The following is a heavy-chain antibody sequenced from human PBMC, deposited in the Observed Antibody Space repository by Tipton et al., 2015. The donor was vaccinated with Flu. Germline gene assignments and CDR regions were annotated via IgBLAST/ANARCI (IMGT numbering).Heavy chain of an antibody. J-gene: IGHJ4*02. CDR2: INHSGST. Sequence: TLSLTCAVYGGSFSGYYWSWIRQPPGKRLEWIGEINHSGSTNYNPSLKSRVTISVDTSKNQFSLKLSSVTAADTAVYYCARHSTGRVLDYWGQGTLVTVSS. D-gene: IGHD4-17*01. CDR3: ARHSTGRVLDY. V-gene: IGHV4-34*01. CDR1: GGSFSGYY.